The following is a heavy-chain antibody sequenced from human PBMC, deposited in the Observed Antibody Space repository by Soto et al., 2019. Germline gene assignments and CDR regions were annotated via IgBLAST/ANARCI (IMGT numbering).Heavy chain of an antibody. J-gene: IGHJ5*02. CDR2: ISDSGTT. Sequence: QVELQQSGPGLVKASETLSLSCTVFGGSIDSYYWSWIRQAPGKGLEWIGHISDSGTTNYNPSLGSRVTISVDTSSKLFSLKLSSVTAADTAVYFCARDRWMSRANWFDPWGPGTLVTVSS. V-gene: IGHV4-59*12. D-gene: IGHD2-2*03. CDR3: ARDRWMSRANWFDP. CDR1: GGSIDSYY.